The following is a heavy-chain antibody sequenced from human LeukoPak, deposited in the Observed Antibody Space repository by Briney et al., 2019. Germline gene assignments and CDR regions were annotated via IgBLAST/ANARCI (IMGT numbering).Heavy chain of an antibody. V-gene: IGHV4-4*02. D-gene: IGHD3-9*01. Sequence: PSETLSLTCAVSGGPISSSNWWSWVRQPPGKGLEWIGEIYHSGSTNYNPSLKSRVTISVDKSKNQFSLKLSSVTAADTAVYYCARRGNYDILTGYPAQGYFDYWGQGTLVTVSS. J-gene: IGHJ4*02. CDR3: ARRGNYDILTGYPAQGYFDY. CDR1: GGPISSSNW. CDR2: IYHSGST.